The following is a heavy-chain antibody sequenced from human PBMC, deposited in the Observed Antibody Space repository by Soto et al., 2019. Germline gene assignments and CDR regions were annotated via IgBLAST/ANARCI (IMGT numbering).Heavy chain of an antibody. Sequence: PGGSLRLSCAASGFTFSSYSMSWVRQAPGKGLEWVAVISYDGSNKYYADSVKGRFTISRDNSKNTLYLQMNSLRAEDTAVYYCARDNSEYSYGYWAPDYWGQGTLVTVSS. CDR2: ISYDGSNK. V-gene: IGHV3-30-3*01. CDR1: GFTFSSYS. D-gene: IGHD5-18*01. J-gene: IGHJ4*02. CDR3: ARDNSEYSYGYWAPDY.